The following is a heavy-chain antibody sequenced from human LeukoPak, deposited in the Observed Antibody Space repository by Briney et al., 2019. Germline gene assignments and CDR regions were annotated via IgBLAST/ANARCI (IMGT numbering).Heavy chain of an antibody. D-gene: IGHD3-10*01. CDR1: GFTFSSYA. CDR3: AKDPGDTYYYGSGGDAFDI. Sequence: GGSLRLSCAASGFTFSSYAMGWVRQAPGKGLEWVSAISGSGGSTYYADSMKGRFTISRDNSKNTLYLQMNSLRAEDTAVYYCAKDPGDTYYYGSGGDAFDIWGQGTMVTVSS. J-gene: IGHJ3*02. CDR2: ISGSGGST. V-gene: IGHV3-23*01.